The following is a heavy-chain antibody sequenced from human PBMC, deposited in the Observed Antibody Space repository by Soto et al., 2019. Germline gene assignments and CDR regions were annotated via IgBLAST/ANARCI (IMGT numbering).Heavy chain of an antibody. CDR2: ISSSGSTI. CDR1: GFTFSDYY. CDR3: AREEVVVVAARWNYYYYGMDV. Sequence: QVQLVESGGGLVKPGGSLRLSCAASGFTFSDYYMSWIRQAPGKGLEWVSYISSSGSTIYYADSVKGRFTISRDNAKNSLYLQMNSLKAEDTAVYYCAREEVVVVAARWNYYYYGMDVWGQGTTVTVSS. J-gene: IGHJ6*02. D-gene: IGHD2-15*01. V-gene: IGHV3-11*01.